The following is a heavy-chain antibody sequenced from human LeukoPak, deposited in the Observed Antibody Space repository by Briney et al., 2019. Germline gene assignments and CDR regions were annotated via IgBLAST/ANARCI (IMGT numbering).Heavy chain of an antibody. D-gene: IGHD6-19*01. V-gene: IGHV3-23*01. CDR2: ISGSGGST. J-gene: IGHJ3*02. CDR3: ARGAGYSSGWYFAFDI. Sequence: PGGSLRLSCAASGFTFSSYAMSWVRQAPGKGLEWVSAISGSGGSTYYADSVKGRFTISRDNSKNTLYLQMNRLRAEDTAVYYCARGAGYSSGWYFAFDIWGQGTMVTVSS. CDR1: GFTFSSYA.